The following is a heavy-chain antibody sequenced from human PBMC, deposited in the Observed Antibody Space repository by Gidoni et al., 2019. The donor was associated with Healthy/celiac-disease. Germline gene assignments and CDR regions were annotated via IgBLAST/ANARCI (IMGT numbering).Heavy chain of an antibody. D-gene: IGHD5-18*01. J-gene: IGHJ4*02. CDR2: MRSRGSTR. Sequence: QVQLVESGRGLVKPGGSLRLSCAASGFTFRDYYMSWIRQAPGTWLEWVSYMRSRGSTRYYADSVKGRVTISSDNAKNSQYRQMNSLRAEDTAVYYCARDPKRGYSYGYDYWGQGTLVTVSS. V-gene: IGHV3-11*01. CDR1: GFTFRDYY. CDR3: ARDPKRGYSYGYDY.